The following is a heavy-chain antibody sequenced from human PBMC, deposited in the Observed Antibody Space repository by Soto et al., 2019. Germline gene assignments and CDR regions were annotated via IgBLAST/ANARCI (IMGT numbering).Heavy chain of an antibody. Sequence: QIQLVESGGGVVQPGRSLRLSCAASRFNFSNYAFHWVRQAPGKGLERVAFIWNDGSIEYYADSVKGRFTISRDNLKNTLYLQMDRLIAEDTAVYYCARVSGTGTYDGIDYWGQGTLVNVSS. CDR1: RFNFSNYA. V-gene: IGHV3-33*01. CDR2: IWNDGSIE. CDR3: ARVSGTGTYDGIDY. J-gene: IGHJ4*02. D-gene: IGHD1-26*01.